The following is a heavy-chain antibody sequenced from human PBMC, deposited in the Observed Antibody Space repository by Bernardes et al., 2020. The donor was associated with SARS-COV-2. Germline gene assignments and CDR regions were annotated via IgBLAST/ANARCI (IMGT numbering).Heavy chain of an antibody. D-gene: IGHD4-4*01. CDR1: GYTFTSYD. V-gene: IGHV1-8*01. Sequence: ASVKVSCKASGYTFTSYDINWVRQATGQGLEWIVWMNPKSGNTGFAQKFQGRVTMTWSTSISTAYMELSSLRSEDTAVYYCARGVSEYTNYYFDSWGQGTLVTVSS. J-gene: IGHJ4*02. CDR2: MNPKSGNT. CDR3: ARGVSEYTNYYFDS.